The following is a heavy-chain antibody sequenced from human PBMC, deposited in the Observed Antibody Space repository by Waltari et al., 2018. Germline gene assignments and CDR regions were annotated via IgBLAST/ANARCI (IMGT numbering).Heavy chain of an antibody. Sequence: EVQLVESGGDLVQPGRSLRLSCTGSGFTFRDYAINWVRQAPGRGLEWLCFIRSNDYTGGTSFAASVGGRFSISRDDYKRTAYLEMNALQTDDSATYYCTREDDGNDSGAFDLWGQGTLVTVSS. CDR2: IRSNDYTGGT. CDR1: GFTFRDYA. V-gene: IGHV3-49*04. D-gene: IGHD5-12*01. J-gene: IGHJ3*01. CDR3: TREDDGNDSGAFDL.